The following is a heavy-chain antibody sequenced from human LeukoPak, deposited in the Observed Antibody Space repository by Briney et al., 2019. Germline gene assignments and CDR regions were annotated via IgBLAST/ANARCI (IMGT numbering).Heavy chain of an antibody. CDR3: AKTPTVEGTNWFDP. J-gene: IGHJ5*02. D-gene: IGHD4-11*01. CDR2: ISGSGGST. Sequence: GGSLRLSCAASGFTFSSYAMSWVRQAPGKGPECVSAISGSGGSTYYADSVKGRLTISRDNSKNTLYLQMNSLRAEDTAVCYCAKTPTVEGTNWFDPGGQGTLVTVSA. V-gene: IGHV3-23*01. CDR1: GFTFSSYA.